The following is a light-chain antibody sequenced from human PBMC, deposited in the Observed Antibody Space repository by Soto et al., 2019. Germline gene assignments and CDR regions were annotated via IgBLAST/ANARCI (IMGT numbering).Light chain of an antibody. CDR2: DVS. J-gene: IGLJ1*01. CDR3: CSYTRSGTLI. CDR1: SGDIGDYNY. V-gene: IGLV2-14*01. Sequence: QSALTQPASVSGSPGQSFTISCVGTSGDIGDYNYVSWYQQHPGKVPKVIIYDVSNRPSGVSYRFSGTNSGNTASLTVSGLQAEDEADYYCCSYTRSGTLIFGTGTKLTVL.